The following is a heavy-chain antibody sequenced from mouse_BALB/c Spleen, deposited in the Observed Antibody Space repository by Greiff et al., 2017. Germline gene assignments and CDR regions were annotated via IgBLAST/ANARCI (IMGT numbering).Heavy chain of an antibody. J-gene: IGHJ3*01. D-gene: IGHD1-1*01. CDR1: GFSLTSYG. CDR3: ASYYYGSSKAY. V-gene: IGHV2-9*02. Sequence: QVQLKQSGPGLVAPSQSLSITCTVSGFSLTSYGVHWVRQPPGKGLEWLGVIWAGGSTNYNSALMSRLSISKDNSKSQVFLKMNSLQTDDTAMYYCASYYYGSSKAYWGQGTLVTVSA. CDR2: IWAGGST.